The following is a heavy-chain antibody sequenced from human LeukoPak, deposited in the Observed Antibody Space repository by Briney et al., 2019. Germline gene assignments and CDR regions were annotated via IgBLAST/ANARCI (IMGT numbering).Heavy chain of an antibody. Sequence: GGSLRLSCTGSGFTFDDYVMTWVRQAPGKGLEWVSSIRSKADGGTTYYAASVKGRFTISRDDSKTIAFLQMDSLRIEDTTIYYCTRWRGTSVFDYWGQGTLVTVSS. CDR2: IRSKADGGTT. V-gene: IGHV3-49*04. J-gene: IGHJ4*02. CDR1: GFTFDDYV. D-gene: IGHD1-7*01. CDR3: TRWRGTSVFDY.